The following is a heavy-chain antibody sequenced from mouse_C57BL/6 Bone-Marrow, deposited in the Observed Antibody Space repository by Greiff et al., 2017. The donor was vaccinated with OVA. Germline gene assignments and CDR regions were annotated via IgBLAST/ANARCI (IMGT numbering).Heavy chain of an antibody. CDR1: GFTFSDYG. J-gene: IGHJ1*03. CDR2: ISSGCSTV. D-gene: IGHD4-1*01. V-gene: IGHV5-17*01. CDR3: AETGTYWYFDV. Sequence: EVKLVESGGGLVKPGGSLKLSCAASGFTFSDYGMHWVRQAPEKGLEWVAYISSGCSTVCYADTVKGRFTISRDNAKNTLFLQMTSLRSEDTAIYYCAETGTYWYFDVWGTGTTVTVSS.